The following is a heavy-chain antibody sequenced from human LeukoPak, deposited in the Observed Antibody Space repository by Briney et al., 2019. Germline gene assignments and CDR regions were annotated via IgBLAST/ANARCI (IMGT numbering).Heavy chain of an antibody. D-gene: IGHD6-19*01. CDR1: GYTFTSYG. J-gene: IGHJ5*02. CDR2: ISAYNGNK. V-gene: IGHV1-18*01. CDR3: ARIAVAGTDGMKWFDP. Sequence: GASVKVSCRASGYTFTSYGISWVRQAPGQGLEGMGWISAYNGNKNYAQKLQGRVIMTTDTSTSEAYMKLRSLRSDDTAVYYCARIAVAGTDGMKWFDPWGQGTLVTVSS.